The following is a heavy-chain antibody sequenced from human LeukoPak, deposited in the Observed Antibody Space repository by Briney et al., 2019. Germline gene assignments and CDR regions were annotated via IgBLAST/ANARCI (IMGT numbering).Heavy chain of an antibody. V-gene: IGHV1-69*13. CDR1: GGTFSSYG. J-gene: IGHJ4*02. CDR2: IIPIFGTP. CDR3: ASFDTRGYCSGGSCYSHTDFDY. D-gene: IGHD2-15*01. Sequence: RASVKVSCKASGGTFSSYGFSWVRQAPRQGLEWMGGIIPIFGTPNYAQKFQGRVTVTADESTSTAYMELSSLRSEDTAVYYCASFDTRGYCSGGSCYSHTDFDYWGQGTLVTVSS.